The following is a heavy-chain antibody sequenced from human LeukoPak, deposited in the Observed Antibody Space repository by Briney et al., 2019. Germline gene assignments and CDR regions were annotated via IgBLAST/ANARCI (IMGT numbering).Heavy chain of an antibody. CDR2: ISYDGSNK. CDR1: GFTFSNYA. CDR3: TRDRTTITLFEL. D-gene: IGHD4-11*01. V-gene: IGHV3-30-3*01. Sequence: GGSLRLSCAASGFTFSNYAMHWVRQAPGKGLEWVAVISYDGSNKYYADSLKGRFTASRDNARNTLYLQINSLRAEDSAVYYCTRDRTTITLFELWGQGTLVTVSS. J-gene: IGHJ4*02.